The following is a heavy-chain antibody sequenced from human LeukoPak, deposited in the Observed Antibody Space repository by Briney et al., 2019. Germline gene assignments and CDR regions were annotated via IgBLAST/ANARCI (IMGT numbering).Heavy chain of an antibody. CDR3: ARGGHLALRFDP. D-gene: IGHD3-16*01. Sequence: GGSLRLSCAASGSTFSSYWMSWVRQAPGKGLEWVANIKQDGSEKYYVDSVKGRFTISRDNAKNSLYLQMNSLRAEDTAVYYCARGGHLALRFDPWGQGTLVTVSS. CDR2: IKQDGSEK. J-gene: IGHJ5*02. V-gene: IGHV3-7*01. CDR1: GSTFSSYW.